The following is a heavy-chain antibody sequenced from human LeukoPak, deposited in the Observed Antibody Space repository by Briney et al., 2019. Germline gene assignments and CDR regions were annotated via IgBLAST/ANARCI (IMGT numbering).Heavy chain of an antibody. V-gene: IGHV1-69*13. CDR2: IIPIFGTA. CDR1: GYTFTSYD. D-gene: IGHD3-3*01. J-gene: IGHJ6*02. Sequence: SVKVSCKASGYTFTSYDINWVRQAPGQGLEWMGGIIPIFGTANYAQKFQGRVTITADESTSTAYMELSSLRSEDTAVYYCARDIGSPSGFWSGYYKSYYYGMDVWGQGTTVTVSS. CDR3: ARDIGSPSGFWSGYYKSYYYGMDV.